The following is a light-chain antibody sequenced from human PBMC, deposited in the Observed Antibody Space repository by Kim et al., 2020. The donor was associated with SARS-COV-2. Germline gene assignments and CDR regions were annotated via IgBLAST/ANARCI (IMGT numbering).Light chain of an antibody. Sequence: LSASVGDRVTITCQASQDISNYLNWYQQKPGKAPKLLIYDASNLETGVPSRFSGSGSGTDFTFTISSLQPEDIVTYYCQQYDNLPTFGQGTKLEI. V-gene: IGKV1-33*01. CDR3: QQYDNLPT. CDR1: QDISNY. J-gene: IGKJ2*01. CDR2: DAS.